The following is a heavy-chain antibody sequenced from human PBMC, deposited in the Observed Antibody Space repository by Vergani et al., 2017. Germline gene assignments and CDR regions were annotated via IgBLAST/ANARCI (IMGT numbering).Heavy chain of an antibody. V-gene: IGHV4-59*01. CDR1: GGSISSYY. J-gene: IGHJ4*02. CDR2: IYYSGGT. D-gene: IGHD5-12*01. CDR3: ARWVYVGYGLGYYFDY. Sequence: QVQLQESGPGLVKPSETLSLTCTVSGGSISSYYWSWFLQPQGKVLEWIGYIYYSGGTKYNPSLKSRVTISVDTSKNQFSLKLCSVTAADTAVYYCARWVYVGYGLGYYFDYWGQGTLGTVSS.